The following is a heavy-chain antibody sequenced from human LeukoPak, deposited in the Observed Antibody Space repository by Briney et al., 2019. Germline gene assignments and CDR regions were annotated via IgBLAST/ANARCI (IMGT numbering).Heavy chain of an antibody. CDR1: GFSLSSSGVG. J-gene: IGHJ4*02. D-gene: IGHD6-19*01. CDR3: AHRRYLYGSWNYGSFVY. V-gene: IGHV2-5*02. CDR2: IYWDDDR. Sequence: SGPTLVNPTQTLTLTCTFSGFSLSSSGVGVGWDRQPPGEAIEWLALIYWDDDRRYSPSLRNRLTISKDTSKNQVVLTMTNVDPVDTGTYYCAHRRYLYGSWNYGSFVYWGQGTLVTVSS.